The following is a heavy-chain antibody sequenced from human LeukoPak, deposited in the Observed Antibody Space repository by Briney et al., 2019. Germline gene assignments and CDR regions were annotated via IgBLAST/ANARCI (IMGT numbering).Heavy chain of an antibody. CDR1: GFTFNSYR. CDR3: AKGLTITTGPRGYTFDF. D-gene: IGHD3-10*01. J-gene: IGHJ4*02. Sequence: GGSLRLSCAPSGFTFNSYRMHWVRQAPGKGLVWVSRINNDGTSTSYAASVTGRFTISRDNSKNTLYLQMNSPRAEETAVYYYAKGLTITTGPRGYTFDFWGQGTLVTVSS. CDR2: INNDGTST. V-gene: IGHV3-74*01.